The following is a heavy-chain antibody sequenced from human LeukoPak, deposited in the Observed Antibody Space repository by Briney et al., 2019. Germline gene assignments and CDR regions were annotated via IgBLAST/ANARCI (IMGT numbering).Heavy chain of an antibody. J-gene: IGHJ6*03. Sequence: QPGGSLRLSCAASGFTFSSYEMNWVRQAPGKGLEWVSYISSSGSTIYYADSVKGRFSISRDNAKNSLYLQMNTLRAEDTAVYYCTRDGDTGMVGGYYYYMDVWGKGTTVTVSS. D-gene: IGHD5-18*01. CDR1: GFTFSSYE. V-gene: IGHV3-48*03. CDR2: ISSSGSTI. CDR3: TRDGDTGMVGGYYYYMDV.